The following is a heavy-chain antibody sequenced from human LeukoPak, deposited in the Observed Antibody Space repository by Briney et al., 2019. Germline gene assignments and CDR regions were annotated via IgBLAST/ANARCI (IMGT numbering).Heavy chain of an antibody. CDR1: GYTFTSYG. Sequence: ASVKVSCKASGYTFTSYGISWVRQAPGQGLEWMGWISAYNGNTNYAQKLQGRVTMTTDTSTSTAYMELRSLRSDDTAVYYCARPNYYDSSGLNWFDPWGQGTLVTVSS. V-gene: IGHV1-18*01. D-gene: IGHD3-22*01. CDR3: ARPNYYDSSGLNWFDP. CDR2: ISAYNGNT. J-gene: IGHJ5*02.